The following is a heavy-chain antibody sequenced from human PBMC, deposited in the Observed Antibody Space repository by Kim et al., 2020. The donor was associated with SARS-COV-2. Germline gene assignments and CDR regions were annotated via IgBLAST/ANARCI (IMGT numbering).Heavy chain of an antibody. CDR3: ASLVSSAWFDP. J-gene: IGHJ5*02. V-gene: IGHV3-7*01. Sequence: GGSLRLSCAASGFTFSSYWMSWVRQAPGKGLEWVANIKQDGSEKYYVDSVKGRFTISRDNAKNSLYLQMNSLRAEDTAVYYCASLVSSAWFDPWGQGTLVTVSS. CDR1: GFTFSSYW. D-gene: IGHD6-6*01. CDR2: IKQDGSEK.